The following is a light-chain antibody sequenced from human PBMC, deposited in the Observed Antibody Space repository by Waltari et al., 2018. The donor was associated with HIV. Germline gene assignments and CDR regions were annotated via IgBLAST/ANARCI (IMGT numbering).Light chain of an antibody. CDR1: SSNIGSNT. Sequence: QSVLTQPPSASGTPGQRVTISCSGSSSNIGSNTVNWYQQLPGTAPKLLIYSTNHRPSWVPDRFSGSKSGTSAALAISGLQSEDEADYYCAAWDDSLNGRVFGGGTKLTVL. J-gene: IGLJ3*02. V-gene: IGLV1-44*01. CDR3: AAWDDSLNGRV. CDR2: STN.